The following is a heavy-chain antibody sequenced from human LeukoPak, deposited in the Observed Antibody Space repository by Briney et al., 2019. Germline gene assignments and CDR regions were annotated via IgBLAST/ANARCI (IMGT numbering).Heavy chain of an antibody. V-gene: IGHV3-30-3*01. CDR1: GFTFSSYA. J-gene: IGHJ5*02. CDR2: ISYDGSNK. CDR3: ARESGSEYQLLGTGWFDP. Sequence: PGGSLRLSCAASGFTFSSYAMHWVRQAPGKGLEWVAVISYDGSNKYYADSVKGRFTISRDNSKNTLYLQMNSLRAEDTAVYYCARESGSEYQLLGTGWFDPWGQGTLVTVSS. D-gene: IGHD2-2*01.